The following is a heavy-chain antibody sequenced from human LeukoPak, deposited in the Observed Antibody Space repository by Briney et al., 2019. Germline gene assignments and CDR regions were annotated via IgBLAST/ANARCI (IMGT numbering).Heavy chain of an antibody. CDR3: ARGSYYYMDV. CDR1: GYTFTNYY. CDR2: INPNGGST. V-gene: IGHV1-46*01. Sequence: ASVKVSCKASGYTFTNYYMHWVRQAPGQGLEWMGMINPNGGSTCYAQRFQGRVTMTRDTSTSTFYMELSTLRYEDTAVYYCARGSYYYMDVWVKGTTVTISS. J-gene: IGHJ6*03.